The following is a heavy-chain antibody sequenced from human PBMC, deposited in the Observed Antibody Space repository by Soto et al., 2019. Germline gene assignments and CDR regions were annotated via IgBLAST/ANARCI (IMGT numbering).Heavy chain of an antibody. CDR3: ARDSVVLRFLEWLPPNYFDY. J-gene: IGHJ4*02. CDR2: ISSSSSTI. V-gene: IGHV3-48*01. D-gene: IGHD3-3*01. CDR1: GFTFSSYS. Sequence: EVQLVESGGGLVQPGGSLRLSCAASGFTFSSYSMNWFRQAPGKGLEWGSYISSSSSTIYYADSVKGRFTISRDNAKNSLYLQRNSLRAEDTAVYYCARDSVVLRFLEWLPPNYFDYWGQGTLVTVSS.